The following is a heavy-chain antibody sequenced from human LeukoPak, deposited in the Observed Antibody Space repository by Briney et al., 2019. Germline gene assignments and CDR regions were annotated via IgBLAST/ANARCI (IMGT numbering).Heavy chain of an antibody. CDR1: GGSISSYY. CDR3: ATVYYDILTGYQNWFDP. V-gene: IGHV4-59*01. CDR2: IYYSGST. Sequence: SETLSLTCTVSGGSISSYYWSWIRQPPGKGLEWIGYIYYSGSTNYNPSLKSRVTISVDTSKNQFSLKLSSVTAADTAVYYCATVYYDILTGYQNWFDPWGQGTLVTVSS. J-gene: IGHJ5*02. D-gene: IGHD3-9*01.